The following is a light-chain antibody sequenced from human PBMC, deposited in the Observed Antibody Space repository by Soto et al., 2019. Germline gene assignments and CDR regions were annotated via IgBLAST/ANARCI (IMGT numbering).Light chain of an antibody. CDR1: SSNIGAGYD. CDR2: DNS. V-gene: IGLV1-40*01. Sequence: QLVLTQPPSVSGAPGQRVTISCTGSSSNIGAGYDVHWYQQLPGTAPKLLIYDNSNRPSGVPDRFSGSKSGTSASLAITGLQAEDEADYYCQSYDSSLSGAVVGGGTQLTVL. J-gene: IGLJ7*01. CDR3: QSYDSSLSGAV.